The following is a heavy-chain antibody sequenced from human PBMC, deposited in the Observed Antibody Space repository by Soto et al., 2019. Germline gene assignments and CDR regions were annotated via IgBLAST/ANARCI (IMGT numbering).Heavy chain of an antibody. V-gene: IGHV1-18*01. D-gene: IGHD2-15*01. Sequence: ASVKVSCKASGYTFTSYGISWVRQAPGQGLEWMGWISAYNGNTNYAQKLQGRVTMTTDTSTSTAYMELRSLRSDDTAVYYCARVWAKIPSPNCSGGSCYTDPYPYYYYMDVWGKGTTVTVSS. CDR1: GYTFTSYG. CDR2: ISAYNGNT. CDR3: ARVWAKIPSPNCSGGSCYTDPYPYYYYMDV. J-gene: IGHJ6*03.